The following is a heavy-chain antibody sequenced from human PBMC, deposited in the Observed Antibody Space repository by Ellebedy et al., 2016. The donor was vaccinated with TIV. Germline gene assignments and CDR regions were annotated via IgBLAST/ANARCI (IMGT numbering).Heavy chain of an antibody. D-gene: IGHD3-9*01. CDR1: GFTLRYYW. V-gene: IGHV3-74*01. Sequence: GESLKISCAASGFTLRYYWMHWVRQAPGKGLGWVSHTNIDGTSVSYADFVKGRFNIARDNAKNTLGLQMNSLRVEYTAVYDCARGRLAFRSPFDFWGQGILVTVS. CDR3: ARGRLAFRSPFDF. J-gene: IGHJ4*02. CDR2: TNIDGTSV.